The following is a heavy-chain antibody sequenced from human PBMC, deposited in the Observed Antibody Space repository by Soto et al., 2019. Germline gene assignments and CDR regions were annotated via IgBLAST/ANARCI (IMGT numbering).Heavy chain of an antibody. CDR1: GFTFDWFG. J-gene: IGHJ4*02. V-gene: IGHV3-30*18. CDR2: ISYDGSTK. D-gene: IGHD6-6*01. Sequence: GGSLRLSCEGSGFTFDWFGMHWVRQAPGKGLEWVAVISYDGSTKYYADSVEGRFTISRDNSENTVYLQMNSLRREDTAVYFCAKASPSYHDLLDLWGQGTRVTVCS. CDR3: AKASPSYHDLLDL.